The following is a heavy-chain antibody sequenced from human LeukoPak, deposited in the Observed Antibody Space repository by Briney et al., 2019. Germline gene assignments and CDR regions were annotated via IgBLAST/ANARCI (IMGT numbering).Heavy chain of an antibody. CDR1: GYTFTGYY. D-gene: IGHD6-6*01. CDR3: ARDLIAARLDY. Sequence: GASVKVSCKASGYTFTGYYMHWVRQAPGQGLEWMGWINPNSGGTNYAQKFQGRVTMTRDTSIGTAYMELNRLRSDDTAVYYCARDLIAARLDYWGQGTLVTVSS. J-gene: IGHJ4*02. V-gene: IGHV1-2*02. CDR2: INPNSGGT.